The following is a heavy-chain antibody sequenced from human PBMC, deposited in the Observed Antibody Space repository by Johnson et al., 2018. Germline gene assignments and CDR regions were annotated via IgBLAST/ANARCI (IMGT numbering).Heavy chain of an antibody. CDR1: GFTFSTYA. V-gene: IGHV3-23*04. CDR2: ISGSGGST. D-gene: IGHD3-22*01. CDR3: AKEDFQDDNTGPDGFYI. Sequence: VQLVQSGGGLVQPGGSLRLSCAASGFTFSTYAMRWVRQAPGKGLAWVSGISGSGGSTNYADAVKGRFTISRDNSENPLYLQMNSLRAEDTAVYFCAKEDFQDDNTGPDGFYIWGQGTMVTVSS. J-gene: IGHJ3*02.